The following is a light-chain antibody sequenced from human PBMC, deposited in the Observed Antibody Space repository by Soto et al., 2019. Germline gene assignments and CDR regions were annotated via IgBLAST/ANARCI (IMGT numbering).Light chain of an antibody. J-gene: IGKJ1*01. V-gene: IGKV1-39*01. Sequence: LQIAQSPSSQSASVGDRVIITCRASQSISSYLNWYQQTPGKAPKLLISDAFRLESGVPSRFRGSGSGTEFSLTISSLQPGDSATFYCQQYASYPRTFGRRSKVDIK. CDR1: QSISSY. CDR2: DAF. CDR3: QQYASYPRT.